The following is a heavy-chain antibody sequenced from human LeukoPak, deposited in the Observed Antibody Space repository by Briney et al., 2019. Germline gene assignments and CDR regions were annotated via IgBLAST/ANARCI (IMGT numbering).Heavy chain of an antibody. Sequence: GASVKVSCKASGYSFTDYYMHWVRQAPGQGLEWMGWINPNSGGTNYAQKFQGRVTMTRDTSISTAYMELSRLRSDDTAVYYCAREGPAAAGFDYWGQGTLVTVSS. CDR1: GYSFTDYY. V-gene: IGHV1-2*02. CDR3: AREGPAAAGFDY. J-gene: IGHJ4*02. D-gene: IGHD6-13*01. CDR2: INPNSGGT.